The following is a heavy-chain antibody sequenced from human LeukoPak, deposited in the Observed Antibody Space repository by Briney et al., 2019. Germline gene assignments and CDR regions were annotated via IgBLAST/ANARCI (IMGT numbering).Heavy chain of an antibody. J-gene: IGHJ4*02. V-gene: IGHV4-34*01. CDR1: GGSFSGYY. D-gene: IGHD5-12*01. CDR3: ARGVSGYESESIGY. Sequence: PSETLSHTCAVYGGSFSGYYWSWIRQPPGKGLEWIGEINHSGSTNYNPSLKSRVTISVDTSKNQFSLKLSSVTAADTAVYYCARGVSGYESESIGYWGQGTLVTVSS. CDR2: INHSGST.